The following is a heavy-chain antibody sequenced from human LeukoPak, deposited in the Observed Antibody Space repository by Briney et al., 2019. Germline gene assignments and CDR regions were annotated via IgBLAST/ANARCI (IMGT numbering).Heavy chain of an antibody. J-gene: IGHJ6*02. Sequence: GGSLRLSCVASGFTFSSYWMHWVRQDPGKGLVWVSRISGDGRNINYADSVRGRFTISRDNAKNTLYLQMNTLRVEDTAVYYCTRDLMDYDVSTGLHHYYMDVWGQGTTVTVSS. CDR2: ISGDGRNI. V-gene: IGHV3-74*01. D-gene: IGHD3-9*01. CDR1: GFTFSSYW. CDR3: TRDLMDYDVSTGLHHYYMDV.